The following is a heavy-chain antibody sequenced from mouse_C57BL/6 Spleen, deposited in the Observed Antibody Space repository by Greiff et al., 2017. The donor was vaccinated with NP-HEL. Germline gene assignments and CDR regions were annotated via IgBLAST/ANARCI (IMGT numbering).Heavy chain of an antibody. D-gene: IGHD2-5*01. J-gene: IGHJ3*01. CDR3: ARTRYSNYSAWFAY. V-gene: IGHV1-54*01. CDR1: GYAFTNYL. CDR2: INPGSGGT. Sequence: QVQLQQSGAELVRPGTSVKVSCKASGYAFTNYLIEWVKQRPGQGLEWIGVINPGSGGTNYNEKFKGKATLTADKSSSTAYMQLSSLTSEDSAVYCCARTRYSNYSAWFAYWGQGTLVTVSA.